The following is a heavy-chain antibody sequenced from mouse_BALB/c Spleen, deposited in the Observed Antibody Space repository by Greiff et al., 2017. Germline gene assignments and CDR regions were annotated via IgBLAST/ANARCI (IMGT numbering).Heavy chain of an antibody. CDR2: ISTYYGDA. Sequence: QVQLQQSGAELVRPGVSVKISCKGSGYTFTDYAMHWVKQSHAKSLEWIGVISTYYGDASYNQKFKGKATMTVDKSSSTAYMELARLTSEDSAIYYCAGSIYQEGMDYWGQGTSVTVSS. D-gene: IGHD2-1*01. V-gene: IGHV1S137*01. CDR1: GYTFTDYA. J-gene: IGHJ4*01. CDR3: AGSIYQEGMDY.